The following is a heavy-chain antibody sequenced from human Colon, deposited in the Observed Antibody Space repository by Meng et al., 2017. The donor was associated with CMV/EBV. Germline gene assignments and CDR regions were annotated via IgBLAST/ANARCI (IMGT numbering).Heavy chain of an antibody. CDR3: VRREYFGTESGN. V-gene: IGHV5-51*01. J-gene: IGHJ4*02. Sequence: GGSLRPSCQVSGNRFSNYWIGWVRQMPGKGLDWMAIIYPGDSDAVHNPSFQGRVTISADKSISTAYLQWSSLRASDTAMYYCVRREYFGTESGNWGQGTMVTVSS. D-gene: IGHD2/OR15-2a*01. CDR2: IYPGDSDA. CDR1: GNRFSNYW.